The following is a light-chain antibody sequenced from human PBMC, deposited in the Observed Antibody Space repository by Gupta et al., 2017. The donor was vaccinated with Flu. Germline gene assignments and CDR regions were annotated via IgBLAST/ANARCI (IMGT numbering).Light chain of an antibody. CDR2: KAS. J-gene: IGKJ1*01. CDR1: QSISSW. CDR3: QQYNSYWT. V-gene: IGKV1-5*03. Sequence: VGDRVTITCRASQSISSWLAWYQQKPGKAPKLLIYKASSLESGVPSRFSSSGSGTEFTLTISSLQPDDFATYYCQQYNSYWTFGQGTKVE.